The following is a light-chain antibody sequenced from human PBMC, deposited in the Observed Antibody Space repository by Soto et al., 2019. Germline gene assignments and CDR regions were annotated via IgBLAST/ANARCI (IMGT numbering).Light chain of an antibody. CDR1: QRVSSN. Sequence: EVGMTQSPATLSVSPGERATLSCRASQRVSSNLAWYQQKPGQTPRLLMYGASTRATGIPARFSGSGSGTESTLTISSLQSEDFAVYYCQQYHKWPPFTFGGGTKVDI. CDR3: QQYHKWPPFT. CDR2: GAS. V-gene: IGKV3-15*01. J-gene: IGKJ4*01.